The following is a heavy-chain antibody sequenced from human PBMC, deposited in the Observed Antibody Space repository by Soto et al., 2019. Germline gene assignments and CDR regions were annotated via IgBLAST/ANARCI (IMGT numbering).Heavy chain of an antibody. CDR2: ISAYNGNT. D-gene: IGHD3-9*01. CDR3: ARKTYYDILPGRYYFDY. J-gene: IGHJ4*02. V-gene: IGHV1-18*04. Sequence: ASVKVSCKASGYTFTSYGISWVRQAPGQGLEWMGWISAYNGNTNYAQKLQGRVTMTTDTSTSTAYMELRSLRSDDTAVYYCARKTYYDILPGRYYFDYWGQGTLVTVSS. CDR1: GYTFTSYG.